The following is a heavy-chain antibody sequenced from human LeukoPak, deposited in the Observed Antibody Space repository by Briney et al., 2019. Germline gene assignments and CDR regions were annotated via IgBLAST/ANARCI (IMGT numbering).Heavy chain of an antibody. CDR2: IIPIFGTA. D-gene: IGHD6-19*01. Sequence: SVKVSCKASGGTFSSYAISWVRQAPGQGLEWMGGIIPIFGTANYAQKFQGRVTITADESTSTAYMELSSLRSEDTAVYYCARDYGYSSGHFDYWGQGTLVTVSS. CDR1: GGTFSSYA. J-gene: IGHJ4*02. V-gene: IGHV1-69*13. CDR3: ARDYGYSSGHFDY.